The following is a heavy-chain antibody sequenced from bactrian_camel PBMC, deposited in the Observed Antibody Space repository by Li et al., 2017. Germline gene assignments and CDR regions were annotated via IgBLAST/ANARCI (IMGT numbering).Heavy chain of an antibody. CDR3: AAGIQDSLAECIEILPSLP. V-gene: IGHV3S56*01. CDR1: GLTDIRC. D-gene: IGHD1*01. J-gene: IGHJ4*01. Sequence: PLVESGGDSVRAGGSLRLSCAASGLTDIRCMSWFRQAPGKEREGVAAIDRTNRTTYGDAVKGRFNITQDSAKISVYLHLSSLKPEDTAMYYCAAGIQDSLAECIEILPSLPRGQGTQVTVS. CDR2: IDRTNRT.